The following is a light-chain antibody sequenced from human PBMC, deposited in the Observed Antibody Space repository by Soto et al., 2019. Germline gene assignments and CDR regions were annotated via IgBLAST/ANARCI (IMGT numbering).Light chain of an antibody. Sequence: DIQMTQSPSSLSASVGDRVTITCRASQDISNYLAWYQQKPGKVPKLLVYAASTLQSGVPSRFSGSGSGTDFTLTISRLEPEDSAVYYCEQYGSSPRTFGQGTKVDI. CDR2: AAS. CDR1: QDISNY. J-gene: IGKJ1*01. CDR3: EQYGSSPRT. V-gene: IGKV1-27*01.